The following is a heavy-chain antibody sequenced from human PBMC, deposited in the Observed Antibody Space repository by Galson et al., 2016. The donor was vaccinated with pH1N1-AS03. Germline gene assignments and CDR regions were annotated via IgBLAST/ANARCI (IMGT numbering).Heavy chain of an antibody. CDR1: GFTFSSYA. Sequence: SLRLSCAASGFTFSSYAMHWVRQAPGKGLEYVSAISGNGYSTYYANSVKGRFTISRDNSKSTLFLQMGSLRPEDRAVYYCARGPVSYSNYWFPPPDYWGQGTLVTFSS. D-gene: IGHD6-13*01. J-gene: IGHJ4*02. V-gene: IGHV3-64*01. CDR2: ISGNGYST. CDR3: ARGPVSYSNYWFPPPDY.